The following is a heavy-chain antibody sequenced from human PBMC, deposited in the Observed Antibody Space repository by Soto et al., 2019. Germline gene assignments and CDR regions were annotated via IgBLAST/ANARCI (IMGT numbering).Heavy chain of an antibody. D-gene: IGHD3-3*01. CDR2: ISYDGSNK. J-gene: IGHJ4*02. V-gene: IGHV3-30*18. CDR3: AKDRLMIPTYYFDY. CDR1: GFTFSSYG. Sequence: PGGSLRLSCAASGFTFSSYGMHWVRQAPGKGLEWVAVISYDGSNKYYADSVKGRFTISRDNSKNTLYLQMNSLRAEDTAVYYCAKDRLMIPTYYFDYWGQGTLVTVSS.